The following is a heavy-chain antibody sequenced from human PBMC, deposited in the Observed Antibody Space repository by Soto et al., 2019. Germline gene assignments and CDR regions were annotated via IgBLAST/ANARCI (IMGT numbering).Heavy chain of an antibody. CDR1: GGTFSSYA. J-gene: IGHJ3*02. CDR3: ARDPAYYYDSSGYYYVNAFDI. D-gene: IGHD3-22*01. V-gene: IGHV1-69*13. CDR2: IIPIFGTA. Sequence: SVKVSCKASGGTFSSYAISWVRQAPGQGLEWMGGIIPIFGTANYAQKFQGRVTITADESTSTAYMELSSLRSEDTAVYYCARDPAYYYDSSGYYYVNAFDIWGQGTMVTVSS.